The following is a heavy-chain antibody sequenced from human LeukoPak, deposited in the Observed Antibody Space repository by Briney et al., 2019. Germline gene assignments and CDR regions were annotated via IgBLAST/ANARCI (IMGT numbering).Heavy chain of an antibody. D-gene: IGHD3-10*01. CDR1: GFTFSSYG. J-gene: IGHJ6*03. CDR2: IRYDGSNK. V-gene: IGHV3-30*02. CDR3: VRANYPSYFYYMDV. Sequence: GGSLRLSCAASGFTFSSYGMHWVRQAPGKGLEWVAFIRYDGSNKYYADSVKGRFIVSRDNAKKSLYLQMKSLRADDTALYYCVRANYPSYFYYMDVWGEGTTVTVSS.